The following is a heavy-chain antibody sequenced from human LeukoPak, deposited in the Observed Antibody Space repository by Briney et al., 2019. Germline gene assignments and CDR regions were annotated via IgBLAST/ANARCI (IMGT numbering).Heavy chain of an antibody. CDR2: IDPNSGGT. Sequence: GASVKVSCKASGYTFTGYYMHWVRQAPGQGLEWMGWIDPNSGGTNYAQKFQGRVTMTRDTSISTAYMELSRLRSDDTAVYYCARVRDNSGYDGGLDYWGQGSLVTVSS. V-gene: IGHV1-2*02. J-gene: IGHJ4*02. D-gene: IGHD5-12*01. CDR1: GYTFTGYY. CDR3: ARVRDNSGYDGGLDY.